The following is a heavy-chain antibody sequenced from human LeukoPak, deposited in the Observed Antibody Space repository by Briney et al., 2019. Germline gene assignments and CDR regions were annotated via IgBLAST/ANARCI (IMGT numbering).Heavy chain of an antibody. Sequence: ASVKVSCKASGYTFTGYYMHWVRQAPGQGLEWMGWINPNSGGTNYAQKFQGWVTMTRDTSISTAYMELRSLRSDDTAVYYCARGRSREEFDYWGQGTLVTVSS. CDR3: ARGRSREEFDY. D-gene: IGHD2-2*01. CDR1: GYTFTGYY. J-gene: IGHJ4*02. V-gene: IGHV1-2*04. CDR2: INPNSGGT.